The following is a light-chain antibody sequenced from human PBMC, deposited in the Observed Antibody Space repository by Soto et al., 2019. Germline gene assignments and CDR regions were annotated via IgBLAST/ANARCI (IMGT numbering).Light chain of an antibody. CDR3: SSYTSSSTPDV. CDR2: DVS. CDR1: SSDVGAYNY. Sequence: QSALTQPASVSGSPGQSITISCTGTSSDVGAYNYVSWYQQHPGKAPKLMIYDVSNRPSGVSNRFSGSKSGNTASLTISGLQAEDEADYYCSSYTSSSTPDVFGTGTQLTVL. V-gene: IGLV2-14*03. J-gene: IGLJ1*01.